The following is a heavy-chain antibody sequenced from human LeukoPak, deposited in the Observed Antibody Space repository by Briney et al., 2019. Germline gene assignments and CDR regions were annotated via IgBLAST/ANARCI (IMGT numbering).Heavy chain of an antibody. CDR1: GFTFSDYY. D-gene: IGHD6-13*01. CDR3: ARAEHVAAAAYFDY. CDR2: ISSSGSTI. J-gene: IGHJ4*02. V-gene: IGHV3-11*04. Sequence: GGSLRLSCAASGFTFSDYYMTWIRQAPGKGLEWVSYISSSGSTIYYADSVKGRFTISRDNAKNSLYLQMNSLRAEDTAVYYCARAEHVAAAAYFDYWGQGTLVTVSS.